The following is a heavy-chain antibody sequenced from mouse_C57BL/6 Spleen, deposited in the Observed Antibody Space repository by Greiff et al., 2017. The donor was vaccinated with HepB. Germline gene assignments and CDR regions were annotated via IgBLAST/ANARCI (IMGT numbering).Heavy chain of an antibody. Sequence: QVQLQQSGAELVMPGASVKLSCKASGYTFTSYWMHWVKQRPGQGLEWIGEIDPSDSYTNYNQKFKGKSTLTVDKSSSTAYMQLSSLTSEDSAVYYCARGWARDYYAMDYWGQGTSVTVSS. J-gene: IGHJ4*01. CDR1: GYTFTSYW. CDR2: IDPSDSYT. V-gene: IGHV1-69*01. D-gene: IGHD1-1*02. CDR3: ARGWARDYYAMDY.